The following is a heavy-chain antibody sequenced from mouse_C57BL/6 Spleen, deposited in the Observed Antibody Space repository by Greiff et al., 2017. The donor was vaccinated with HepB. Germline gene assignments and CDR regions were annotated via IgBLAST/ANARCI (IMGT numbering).Heavy chain of an antibody. V-gene: IGHV5-12*01. J-gene: IGHJ1*03. Sequence: DVMLVESGGGLVQPGGSLKLSCAASGFTFSDYYMYWVRQTPEKRLEWVAYISNGGGSTYYPDTVKGRFTISRDNAKNTLYLQMSRLKSEDTAMYYCARHVVPDWYFDVWGTGTTVTVSS. CDR3: ARHVVPDWYFDV. CDR1: GFTFSDYY. CDR2: ISNGGGST. D-gene: IGHD1-1*02.